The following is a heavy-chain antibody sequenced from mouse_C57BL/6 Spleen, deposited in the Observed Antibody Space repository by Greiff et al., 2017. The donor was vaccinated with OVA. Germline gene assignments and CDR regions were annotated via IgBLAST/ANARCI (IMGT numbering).Heavy chain of an antibody. CDR3: ARDVGYGSSSLDY. V-gene: IGHV5-16*01. D-gene: IGHD1-1*01. CDR1: GFTFSDYY. Sequence: EVKLQESEGGLVQPGSSMKLSCTASGFTFSDYYMAWVRQVPEKGLEWVANINYDGSSTYYLDSLKSRFIISRDNAKNILYLQMSSLKSEDTATYYCARDVGYGSSSLDYWGQGTTLTVSS. J-gene: IGHJ2*01. CDR2: INYDGSST.